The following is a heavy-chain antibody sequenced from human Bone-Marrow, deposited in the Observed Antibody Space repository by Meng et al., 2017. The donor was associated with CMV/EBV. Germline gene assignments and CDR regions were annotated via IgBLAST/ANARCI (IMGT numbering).Heavy chain of an antibody. CDR2: ISAYNGNT. V-gene: IGHV1-18*01. CDR3: ARDRVVVPPDY. J-gene: IGHJ4*02. Sequence: AAVQDTCKASGYTFTSYGISWVRQAPGQGLEWMGWISAYNGNTNYAQKLQGRVTMTTDTSTSTAYMELRSLGSDDTAVYYCARDRVVVPPDYWGQGTLVTVSS. CDR1: GYTFTSYG. D-gene: IGHD2-15*01.